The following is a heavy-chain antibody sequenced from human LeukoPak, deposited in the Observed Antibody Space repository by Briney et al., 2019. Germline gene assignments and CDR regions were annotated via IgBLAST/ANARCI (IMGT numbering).Heavy chain of an antibody. CDR3: ARDGYSSGWPGEGWFDP. Sequence: SETLSLTCTVSGGSISSYYWSWIRQPPGKGLEWIGYIYYSGSTNYNPSLKSRVTISVDTSKNQFSLKLSSVTAADTAVYYCARDGYSSGWPGEGWFDPWGQGTLVTVSS. CDR2: IYYSGST. J-gene: IGHJ5*02. CDR1: GGSISSYY. D-gene: IGHD6-25*01. V-gene: IGHV4-59*01.